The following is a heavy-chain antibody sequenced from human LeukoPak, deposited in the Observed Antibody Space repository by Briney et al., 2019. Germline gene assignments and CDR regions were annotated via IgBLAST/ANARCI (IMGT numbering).Heavy chain of an antibody. Sequence: SETLSLTCTVSGASIRSSYYWTWIRQFPGKGLEWIGSIYWTGSTYYSPSLRSRLTISVDTAKNQFSLKLSSVTAADTAVYYCARENRVAGGSGGDYWGQGTLVTVSS. CDR2: IYWTGST. J-gene: IGHJ4*02. CDR3: ARENRVAGGSGGDY. V-gene: IGHV4-38-2*02. D-gene: IGHD6-19*01. CDR1: GASIRSSYY.